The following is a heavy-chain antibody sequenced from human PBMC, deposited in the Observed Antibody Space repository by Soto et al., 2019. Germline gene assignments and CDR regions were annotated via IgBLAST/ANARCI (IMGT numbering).Heavy chain of an antibody. CDR1: GASVSISTYY. Sequence: QMQLQESGPGLMKPSETLSLSCTVSGASVSISTYYWGWIRQPPGKGLEWIGTVHYRGTTHYTPSLKSRVTISVDTSKNQFSLKLSSVTAADTAVYYCASQVKTFYYGSSGYYADYWGQGALVTVSS. J-gene: IGHJ4*02. V-gene: IGHV4-39*01. CDR2: VHYRGTT. D-gene: IGHD3-22*01. CDR3: ASQVKTFYYGSSGYYADY.